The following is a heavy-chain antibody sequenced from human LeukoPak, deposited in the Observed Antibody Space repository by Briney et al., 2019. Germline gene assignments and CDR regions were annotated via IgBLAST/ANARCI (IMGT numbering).Heavy chain of an antibody. J-gene: IGHJ6*02. CDR1: GFSFSAYD. Sequence: GGSLRLSCAASGFSFSAYDMHWVRQPTGKGLEWVSAIGTAGDTYYPGSVKGRFTISRENAKNSLYLQMNSLRAGDTAVYYCAREYYGSGSRYYYYGMDVWGQGTTVTVSS. CDR2: IGTAGDT. V-gene: IGHV3-13*01. CDR3: AREYYGSGSRYYYYGMDV. D-gene: IGHD3-10*01.